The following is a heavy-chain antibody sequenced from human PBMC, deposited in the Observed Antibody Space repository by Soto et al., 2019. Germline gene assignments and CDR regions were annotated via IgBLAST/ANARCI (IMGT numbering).Heavy chain of an antibody. V-gene: IGHV3-53*04. CDR2: IYSGGST. CDR1: GFTVSSNY. J-gene: IGHJ6*03. CDR3: ASIYSNYANYYYYYMDV. D-gene: IGHD4-4*01. Sequence: GGSLRLSCAASGFTVSSNYMSWVRQAPGKGLEWVSVIYSGGSTYYADSVKGRFTISRHNSKNTLYLQMNSLRAEDTAVYYCASIYSNYANYYYYYMDVWGKGTTVTVSS.